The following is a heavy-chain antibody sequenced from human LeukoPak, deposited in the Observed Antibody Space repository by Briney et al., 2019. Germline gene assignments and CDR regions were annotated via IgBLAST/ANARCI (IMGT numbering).Heavy chain of an antibody. J-gene: IGHJ6*03. V-gene: IGHV4-34*01. CDR1: DGSFSGYY. CDR3: ARGYCSSIHCFVVGYHYYYMDV. D-gene: IGHD2-2*01. Sequence: SETLTLTCAVYDGSFSGYYWSWVRQPPGKGLEWIGEINHSAVTNYNPSLESRVTISVDTSKNQFSLKVNSVTAADTGVYYCARGYCSSIHCFVVGYHYYYMDVWDKGATVIVS. CDR2: INHSAVT.